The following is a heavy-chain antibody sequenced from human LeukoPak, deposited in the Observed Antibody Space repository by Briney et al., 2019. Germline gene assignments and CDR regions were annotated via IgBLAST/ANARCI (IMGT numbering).Heavy chain of an antibody. CDR2: ISYDGSNK. D-gene: IGHD3-22*01. V-gene: IGHV3-30*18. J-gene: IGHJ4*02. CDR3: AKVDDSSGYYADY. Sequence: PGGSLRLSCAASGFTLSSYGMHWVRQAPGKGLEWVAVISYDGSNKYYADSVKGRFTISRDNSKNTLYLQMNSLRAEDTAVYYCAKVDDSSGYYADYWGQGTLVTVSS. CDR1: GFTLSSYG.